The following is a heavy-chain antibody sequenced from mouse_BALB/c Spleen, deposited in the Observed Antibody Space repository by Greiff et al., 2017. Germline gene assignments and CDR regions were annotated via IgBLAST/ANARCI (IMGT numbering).Heavy chain of an antibody. CDR2: INPSTGYT. Sequence: VQLQQSGAELAKPGASVKMSCKASGYTFTSYWMHWVKQRPGQGLEWIGYINPSTGYTEYNQKFKDKATLTADKSSSTAYMQLSSLTSEDSAVYYCARSYYYGSRGYAMDYWGQGTSVTVSS. V-gene: IGHV1-7*01. D-gene: IGHD1-1*01. CDR1: GYTFTSYW. J-gene: IGHJ4*01. CDR3: ARSYYYGSRGYAMDY.